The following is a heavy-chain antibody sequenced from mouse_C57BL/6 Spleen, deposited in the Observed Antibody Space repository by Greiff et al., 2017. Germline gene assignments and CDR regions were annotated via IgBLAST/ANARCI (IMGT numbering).Heavy chain of an antibody. V-gene: IGHV5-2*01. Sequence: EVQGVESGGGLVQPGESLKLSCESTEYEFPSHDMSWVRQTPEKRLELVAAINSDGGSTYYPDTMERRFIISRDNTKKTLYLQMSSLRSEDTALYYCARLLRGYYAMDYWGQGTSVTVSS. CDR2: INSDGGST. CDR1: EYEFPSHD. J-gene: IGHJ4*01. CDR3: ARLLRGYYAMDY.